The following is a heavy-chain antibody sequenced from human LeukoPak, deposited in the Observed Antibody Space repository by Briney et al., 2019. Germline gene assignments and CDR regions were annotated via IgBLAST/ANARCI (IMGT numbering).Heavy chain of an antibody. CDR3: ATWNGWLQILDY. Sequence: ASVKVSCKASGGTFSSYAISWVRQAPGQGLEWMGWISAYNGNTNYAQKLQGRVTMTTDTSTSTAYMELRSLRSDDTAVYYCATWNGWLQILDYWGQGTLVTVSS. V-gene: IGHV1-18*01. J-gene: IGHJ4*02. CDR2: ISAYNGNT. CDR1: GGTFSSYA. D-gene: IGHD5-24*01.